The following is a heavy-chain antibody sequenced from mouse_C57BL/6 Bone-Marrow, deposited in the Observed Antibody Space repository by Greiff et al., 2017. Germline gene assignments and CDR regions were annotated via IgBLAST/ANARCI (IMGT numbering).Heavy chain of an antibody. Sequence: QVQLQQSGPELVKPGASVKLSCKASGYTFTSYDINWVKQRPGQGLEWIGWIYPRDGSTKYNEKFKGKATMTVDKSSSTAYMGLRSLTSEDSAVYSCARLEFDGGSGDWYGDVWCRGTTVTVSS. CDR2: IYPRDGST. D-gene: IGHD1-1*02. CDR1: GYTFTSYD. J-gene: IGHJ1*03. V-gene: IGHV1-85*01. CDR3: ARLEFDGGSGDWYGDV.